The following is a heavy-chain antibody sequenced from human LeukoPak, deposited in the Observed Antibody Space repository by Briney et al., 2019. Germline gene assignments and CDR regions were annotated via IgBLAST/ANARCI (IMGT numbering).Heavy chain of an antibody. D-gene: IGHD4-17*01. CDR2: ISGAGP. CDR1: GFTFSNYG. V-gene: IGHV3-23*01. J-gene: IGHJ1*01. CDR3: ARDPNGNYVGAFDFQR. Sequence: GSLRLSCAASGFTFSNYGLTWVRQAPGRGLEWVSSISGAGPYYADSVKGRFSISRDNYKNTLYLQMNSLRADDTAVYYCARDPNGNYVGAFDFQRWGQGTLVTVSS.